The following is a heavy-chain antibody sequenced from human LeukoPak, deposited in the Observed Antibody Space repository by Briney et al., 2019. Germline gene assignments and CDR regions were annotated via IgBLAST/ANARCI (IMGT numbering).Heavy chain of an antibody. Sequence: PGGSLRLSCAASGFTFSSYSMNWVRQAPGKGLEWVSYIISSSSTIYYADSVKGRFTISRDNAKNSLYLQMNSLRAEDTAVYYCARNLPAADYWGQGTLVTVSS. CDR3: ARNLPAADY. D-gene: IGHD2-2*01. CDR2: IISSSSTI. V-gene: IGHV3-48*04. CDR1: GFTFSSYS. J-gene: IGHJ4*02.